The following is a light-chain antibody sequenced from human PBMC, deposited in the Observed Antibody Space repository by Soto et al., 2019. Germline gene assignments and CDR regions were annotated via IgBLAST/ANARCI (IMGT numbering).Light chain of an antibody. CDR2: AAS. CDR1: QSISSY. Sequence: DLQMTQSPSSLSASVGDRVTITCRASQSISSYLNWYQQKPGKAPNLLIYAASSLQSGVPSRFSGSGSGTDFTLSISSLQPEDFATYYCQQSYSMPFTFGPGTKVDI. CDR3: QQSYSMPFT. J-gene: IGKJ3*01. V-gene: IGKV1-39*01.